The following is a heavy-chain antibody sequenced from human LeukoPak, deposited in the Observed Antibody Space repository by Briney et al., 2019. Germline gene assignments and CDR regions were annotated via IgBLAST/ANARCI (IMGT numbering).Heavy chain of an antibody. Sequence: PGGSLRLSCAASGFTFSVFWMFWVRQAPGQGLVWVSHISPDGRSTNYADSVKGRFTISRDNARNTSYLQLNSLTAEDTAVYYCAMGYKSAYSWDYWGQGTPVTVSS. V-gene: IGHV3-74*01. CDR2: ISPDGRST. CDR3: AMGYKSAYSWDY. J-gene: IGHJ4*02. D-gene: IGHD5-18*01. CDR1: GFTFSVFW.